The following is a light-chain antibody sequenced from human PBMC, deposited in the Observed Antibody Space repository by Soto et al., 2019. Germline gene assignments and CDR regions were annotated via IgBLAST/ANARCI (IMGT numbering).Light chain of an antibody. V-gene: IGKV3-20*01. Sequence: EIVLTQSPGTLSLSPGARATLSCRASQTVNSDYLAWYQQKPGQAPRLLFFGASSRASGIPDRFSGSGSGTDFTLTISRLEPEDFAVYYWQQYGNSPQTFGQGTKVEIK. CDR2: GAS. CDR3: QQYGNSPQT. J-gene: IGKJ1*01. CDR1: QTVNSDY.